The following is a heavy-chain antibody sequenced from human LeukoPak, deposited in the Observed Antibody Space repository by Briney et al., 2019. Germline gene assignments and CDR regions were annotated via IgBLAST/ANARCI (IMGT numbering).Heavy chain of an antibody. Sequence: ASVKVSCKASGYTFTGYYLHWVRQAPGQGLEYMGWINPNSGGTKYAENFQGRVTMTRDTSISTAFMELSRLRSDDTAVYYCARGGGYSFSFFDPWGQGTLVAVSS. V-gene: IGHV1-2*02. CDR1: GYTFTGYY. CDR2: INPNSGGT. CDR3: ARGGGYSFSFFDP. J-gene: IGHJ5*02. D-gene: IGHD2/OR15-2a*01.